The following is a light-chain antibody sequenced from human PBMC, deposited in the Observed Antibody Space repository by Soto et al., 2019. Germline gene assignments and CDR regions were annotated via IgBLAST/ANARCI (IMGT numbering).Light chain of an antibody. Sequence: ETFLTQSPSTLSLSPDPIATLSCRAGQSVGSSLAWYQQKPGQPPRLLIYDASNRATGIPARFSGSGSGTDFTLTISSLEPEDFAVYYCQQRSNWPLSFGGGTKVDTK. CDR1: QSVGSS. CDR3: QQRSNWPLS. CDR2: DAS. J-gene: IGKJ4*01. V-gene: IGKV3-11*01.